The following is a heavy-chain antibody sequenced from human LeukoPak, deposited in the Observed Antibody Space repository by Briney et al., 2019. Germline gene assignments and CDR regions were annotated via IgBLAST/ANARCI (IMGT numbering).Heavy chain of an antibody. J-gene: IGHJ4*02. Sequence: PGGSLRLSCAASGFSFSTYWMTWVRQAPGKGLECVANIKTDGSTTYYLDSVKGRFTISRNNARSILYLQMNSLRVEDTAVYYCTRGLNHDSSGWGQGTLVTVSS. CDR2: IKTDGSTT. D-gene: IGHD3-22*01. V-gene: IGHV3-7*01. CDR1: GFSFSTYW. CDR3: TRGLNHDSSG.